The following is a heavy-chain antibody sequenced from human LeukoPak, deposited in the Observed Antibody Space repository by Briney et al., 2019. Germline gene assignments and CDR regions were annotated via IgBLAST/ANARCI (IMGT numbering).Heavy chain of an antibody. V-gene: IGHV3-23*01. D-gene: IGHD1-14*01. Sequence: TGGSLRLSCAASGFTFSSYAMSWVRQAPGKGLEWVSAISGSGGSTYYADSVKGRFTISRDNAKNSMYLQMDSLRDEDTAVYYCATETIGRHYDYWGQGTLLTVSS. CDR1: GFTFSSYA. CDR2: ISGSGGST. J-gene: IGHJ4*02. CDR3: ATETIGRHYDY.